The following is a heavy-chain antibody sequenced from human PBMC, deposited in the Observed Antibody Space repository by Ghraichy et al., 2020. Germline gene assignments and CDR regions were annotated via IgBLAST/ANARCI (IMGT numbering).Heavy chain of an antibody. D-gene: IGHD1-1*01. J-gene: IGHJ3*01. CDR3: ARDPRQLVHDDFDV. CDR1: GGSFNAYY. CDR2: IYASGIT. V-gene: IGHV4-4*07. Sequence: GSLRLSCAVSGGSFNAYYWSWIRQPAGKGLEWIGRIYASGITNYNPSLKSRVTMSVDTTKNQFSLRLSSVTAADTAVYYCARDPRQLVHDDFDVWGQGTMVTVSS.